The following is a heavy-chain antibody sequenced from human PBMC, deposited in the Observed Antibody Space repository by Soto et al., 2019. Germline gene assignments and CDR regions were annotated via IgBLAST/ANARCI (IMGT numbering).Heavy chain of an antibody. J-gene: IGHJ3*02. CDR1: GLKYSRYG. D-gene: IGHD3-16*01. Sequence: GGAERRSCEACGLKYSRYGMQWVHQKQGKGLEWVAVIWYDGSNKYYADSVKGRFTISRDNSKNTLYLQMNSLRAEDTAVYYCARDPLGGAHAFDIWGQGTMVTVSS. CDR3: ARDPLGGAHAFDI. CDR2: IWYDGSNK. V-gene: IGHV3-33*01.